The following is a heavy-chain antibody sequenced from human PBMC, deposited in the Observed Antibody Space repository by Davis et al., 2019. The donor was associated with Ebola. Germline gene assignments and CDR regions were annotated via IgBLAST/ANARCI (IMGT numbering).Heavy chain of an antibody. D-gene: IGHD1-26*01. CDR2: LGTSADT. CDR1: GFIFSSYV. V-gene: IGHV3-23*01. Sequence: LSLTCAASGFIFSSYVMSWVRQPPGKGLEWVSTLGTSADTYYADSVKGRFTISRDNSKNTLYLQMNGLRVEDTAIYFCVKDTSNIWFDIWGQGTMVTVSS. J-gene: IGHJ3*02. CDR3: VKDTSNIWFDI.